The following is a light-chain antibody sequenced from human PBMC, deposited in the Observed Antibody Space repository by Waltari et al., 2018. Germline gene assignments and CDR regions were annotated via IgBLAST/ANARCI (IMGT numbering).Light chain of an antibody. V-gene: IGLV1-40*01. CDR2: GNT. CDR3: QSFDNMLSGGVV. J-gene: IGLJ2*01. CDR1: TSNIGAGHD. Sequence: QSVLTQPPSVSGTPGQRVTISCSGSTSNIGAGHDVHWYQHLPGTAPKPLIYGNTNRPAGVPDRFSGSKSGTSASLAITGLQADDEADYVCQSFDNMLSGGVVFGGGTKLAVL.